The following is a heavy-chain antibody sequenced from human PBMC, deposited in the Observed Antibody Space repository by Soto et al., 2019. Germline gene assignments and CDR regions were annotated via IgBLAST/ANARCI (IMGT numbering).Heavy chain of an antibody. J-gene: IGHJ5*02. Sequence: PSETLSLTCAVYGGSFSGYYWSWIRQPPGKGLEWIGEINHSGSTNYNPSLKSRVTISVDTSKNQFSLKLSSVTAADTAVYYCARVFPPSVVRRVINWIVPRGPGPLVTGSS. V-gene: IGHV4-34*01. D-gene: IGHD3-10*01. CDR2: INHSGST. CDR1: GGSFSGYY. CDR3: ARVFPPSVVRRVINWIVP.